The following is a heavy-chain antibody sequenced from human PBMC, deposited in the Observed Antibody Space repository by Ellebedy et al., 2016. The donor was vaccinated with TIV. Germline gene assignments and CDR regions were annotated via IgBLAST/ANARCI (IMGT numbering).Heavy chain of an antibody. V-gene: IGHV1-2*02. CDR1: AYTFTDYY. J-gene: IGHJ5*02. Sequence: AASVKVSCKASAYTFTDYYIHWVRQTPGQGLEWMGGIIPNTGGTNYAQKLQGRVTMTRDTSISTTYMELRRLRSDDTAIYYCARQYMGTYTGWLDPWGQGTLVTVSS. CDR2: IIPNTGGT. CDR3: ARQYMGTYTGWLDP. D-gene: IGHD7-27*01.